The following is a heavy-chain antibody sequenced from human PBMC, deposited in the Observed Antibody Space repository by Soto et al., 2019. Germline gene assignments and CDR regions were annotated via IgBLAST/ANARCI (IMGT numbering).Heavy chain of an antibody. D-gene: IGHD2-2*01. Sequence: QVQLVQSGPEMKKPGASVKLSCKASGYTFTTYSMHWVRQAPGQRLEWMGWIHAGNGNTEHSQKFQGRVTITRDTSASTAYLELGSLRSEDTAVYYCARAACSSTSCYNYYAYGMDVWGQGTAVIVS. CDR2: IHAGNGNT. J-gene: IGHJ6*02. CDR1: GYTFTTYS. V-gene: IGHV1-3*01. CDR3: ARAACSSTSCYNYYAYGMDV.